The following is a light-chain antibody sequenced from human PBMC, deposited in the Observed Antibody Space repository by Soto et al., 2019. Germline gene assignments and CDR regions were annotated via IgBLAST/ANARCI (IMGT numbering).Light chain of an antibody. CDR1: QSVRSNY. CDR3: QQYASSPLT. J-gene: IGKJ4*01. CDR2: GAS. Sequence: EIVLTQSPGTLSLSSGERATLSCRASQSVRSNYLAWYQQKPGQAPRLLIYGASSRATGIPDRFGGSGSGTDFPLTISRREPEDFAVYYCQQYASSPLTFGGGTKVEIK. V-gene: IGKV3-20*01.